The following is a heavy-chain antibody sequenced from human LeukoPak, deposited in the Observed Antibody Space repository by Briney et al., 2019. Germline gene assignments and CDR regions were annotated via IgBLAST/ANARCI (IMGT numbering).Heavy chain of an antibody. D-gene: IGHD1-26*01. CDR1: SGSFSGYY. CDR2: INHSGST. J-gene: IGHJ4*02. Sequence: SETLSLTCAVYSGSFSGYYWSWIRQPPGKGLEWIGEINHSGSTNYNPSLKSRVTISVDTSKNQFSLKLSSVTAADTAVYYCARHRRVRVGATYFDYWGQGTLVTVSS. V-gene: IGHV4-34*01. CDR3: ARHRRVRVGATYFDY.